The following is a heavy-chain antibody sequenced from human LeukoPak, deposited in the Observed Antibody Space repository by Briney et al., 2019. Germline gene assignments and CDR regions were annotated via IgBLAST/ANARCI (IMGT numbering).Heavy chain of an antibody. Sequence: GGSLRLSCAASGFTFSTYAMSWVRQAPGKGREWVSGISGSGCSKYYADSVRGRFTISRDNPKNTLYLQMNSLRVEDTAVYYCAKDVSGSHWGQGTLVTVSS. CDR2: ISGSGCSK. V-gene: IGHV3-23*01. CDR3: AKDVSGSH. J-gene: IGHJ4*02. CDR1: GFTFSTYA. D-gene: IGHD1-26*01.